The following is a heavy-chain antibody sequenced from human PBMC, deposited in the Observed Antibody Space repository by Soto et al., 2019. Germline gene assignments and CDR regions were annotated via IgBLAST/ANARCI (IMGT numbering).Heavy chain of an antibody. Sequence: WIWIRQHPGKGLEWIGNISYSGVTDYNPSLKSRLSISVDPSHNQFSLKLSSVTAADTAVYYCARVVSPYWYFDLWGRGTLVTVSS. CDR3: ARVVSPYWYFDL. V-gene: IGHV4-31*02. CDR2: ISYSGVT. J-gene: IGHJ2*01. D-gene: IGHD2-8*01.